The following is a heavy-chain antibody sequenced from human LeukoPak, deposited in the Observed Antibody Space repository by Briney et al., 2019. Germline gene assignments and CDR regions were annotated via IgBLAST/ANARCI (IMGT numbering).Heavy chain of an antibody. CDR3: AKTVSALGATPPDY. CDR2: ISGSGGST. J-gene: IGHJ4*02. D-gene: IGHD1-26*01. Sequence: GGSLRLSCAASGFTFSSYAMSWVRQAPGKGLEWVSAISGSGGSTYYADSVKGRFTISRDNSKNTLYLQMNSLRAEDTAVYYCAKTVSALGATPPDYWGQGTLVTVSS. CDR1: GFTFSSYA. V-gene: IGHV3-23*01.